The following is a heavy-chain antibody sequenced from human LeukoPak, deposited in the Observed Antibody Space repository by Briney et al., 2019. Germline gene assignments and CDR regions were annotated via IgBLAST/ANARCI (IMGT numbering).Heavy chain of an antibody. Sequence: GGSLRLSCAASGFSFSDYWMDWVRQSPGKGMERVANINQDGSEGYYADSVKGRFTISRDNAKNSLYLQMNKLRAEDTAVYYCSRSLDYWGQGALVTVSS. J-gene: IGHJ4*02. CDR1: GFSFSDYW. CDR3: SRSLDY. V-gene: IGHV3-7*01. CDR2: INQDGSEG.